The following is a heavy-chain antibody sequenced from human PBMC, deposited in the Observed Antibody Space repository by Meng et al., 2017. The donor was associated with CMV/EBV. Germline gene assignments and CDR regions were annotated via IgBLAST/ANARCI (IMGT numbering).Heavy chain of an antibody. V-gene: IGHV3-53*01. CDR1: GFTVSSNY. Sequence: GGSLRLSCAASGFTVSSNYMSWVRQAPGKGLEWVSVIYSGGSTYYAESVKGRFPISRDNSKNTLYLQMNSLRAEDTAVYYCARDTPHQADYHGPGGMDVWGQGTTVTVSS. J-gene: IGHJ6*02. CDR2: IYSGGST. D-gene: IGHD3-10*01. CDR3: ARDTPHQADYHGPGGMDV.